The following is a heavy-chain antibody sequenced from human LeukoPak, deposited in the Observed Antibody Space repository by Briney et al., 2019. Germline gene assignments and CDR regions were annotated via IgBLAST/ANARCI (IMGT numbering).Heavy chain of an antibody. CDR3: TTGSQKLPFDC. D-gene: IGHD6-13*01. J-gene: IGHJ4*02. V-gene: IGHV1-69-2*01. Sequence: GATVKISCKVSGYTFTDYYMHWVQQAPGKGVEWMGLVDPEDGETIYSEKFQGRLTMTADTSADTAYMEMSSLRSEDTAVYYCTTGSQKLPFDCWGQGTLVTVSS. CDR2: VDPEDGET. CDR1: GYTFTDYY.